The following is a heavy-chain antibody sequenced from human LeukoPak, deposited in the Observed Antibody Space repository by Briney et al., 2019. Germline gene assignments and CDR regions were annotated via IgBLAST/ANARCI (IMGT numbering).Heavy chain of an antibody. V-gene: IGHV4-38-2*02. CDR1: GYSISSGYY. CDR3: ARDLNSNYYFDY. Sequence: PSETLSLTCTVSGYSISSGYYWGWIRQPPGKGLEWIGSIYHSGSTYYNPSLKSRGTISVDTSKNQFSLKLSSVTAADTAVYYCARDLNSNYYFDYWGQGTLVTVSS. J-gene: IGHJ4*02. CDR2: IYHSGST. D-gene: IGHD4-11*01.